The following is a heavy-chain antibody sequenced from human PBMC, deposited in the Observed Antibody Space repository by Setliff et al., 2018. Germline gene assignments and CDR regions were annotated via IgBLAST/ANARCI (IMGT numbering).Heavy chain of an antibody. CDR1: GFTFRDYT. CDR3: AKSPMTTVTVKRLYYYYMDV. V-gene: IGHV3-23*01. J-gene: IGHJ6*03. D-gene: IGHD4-17*01. Sequence: GGSLRLSCAASGFTFRDYTMAWVRQVPGKGLEWVAGVIQGGSGFYADSVKGRSTISRDNSKSSFFLQMNNLGAEDTATYYCAKSPMTTVTVKRLYYYYMDVWGKGTTVTVSS. CDR2: VIQGGSG.